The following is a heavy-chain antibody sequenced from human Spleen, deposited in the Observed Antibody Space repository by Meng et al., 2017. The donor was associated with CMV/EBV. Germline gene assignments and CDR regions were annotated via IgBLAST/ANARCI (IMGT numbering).Heavy chain of an antibody. CDR2: IYYTGSA. Sequence: GASIRSNNYYWAWIRQPQGKRLEWIGNIYYTGSAYYSPSLESRITMSMDTSKNKFSLNLYSLTAADTAVYFCARGKDVTFLERWFDPWGPGTLVTVSS. D-gene: IGHD2/OR15-2a*01. J-gene: IGHJ5*02. V-gene: IGHV4-39*07. CDR1: GASIRSNNYY. CDR3: ARGKDVTFLERWFDP.